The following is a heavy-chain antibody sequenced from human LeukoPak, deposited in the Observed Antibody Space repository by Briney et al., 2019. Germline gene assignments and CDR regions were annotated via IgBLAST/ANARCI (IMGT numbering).Heavy chain of an antibody. CDR1: GYTFTSHG. CDR2: ISPYNGNT. J-gene: IGHJ4*02. V-gene: IGHV1-18*01. CDR3: ARDNDYDTSGRY. D-gene: IGHD3-22*01. Sequence: GASVKVSCRASGYTFTSHGINWVRQAPGQGLEWMGWISPYNGNTNYAQKFQRRLNMTTDTSTSTAHMELRSLRSDDAAVYYCARDNDYDTSGRYWGQGTLVSVSS.